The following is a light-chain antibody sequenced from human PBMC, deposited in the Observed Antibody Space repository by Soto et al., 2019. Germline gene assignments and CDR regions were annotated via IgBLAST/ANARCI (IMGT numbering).Light chain of an antibody. J-gene: IGKJ1*01. CDR1: QTVPGNF. CDR2: GSS. V-gene: IGKV3-20*01. Sequence: EIVLTQSPTTLSVSPGEGATLFCRASQTVPGNFLAWLQQPPGQSPRLLIYGSSRRATGIPDRFSGSGSGTDFTLTISRVEPDDFALYYCHQYTSPPWTLGQGTRVE. CDR3: HQYTSPPWT.